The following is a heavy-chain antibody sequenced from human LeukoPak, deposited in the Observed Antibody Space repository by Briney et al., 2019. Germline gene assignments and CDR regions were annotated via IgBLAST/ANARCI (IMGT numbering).Heavy chain of an antibody. D-gene: IGHD2-15*01. CDR1: GYTFTDYY. CDR3: ARDREDIVVVVAAETDAFDI. V-gene: IGHV1-46*01. CDR2: INPSGGST. Sequence: ASVKVSCKASGYTFTDYYIHWVRQAPGQGLEWMGIINPSGGSTSYAQKFQGRVTMTRDTSTSTVYMELSSLRSEDTAVYYCARDREDIVVVVAAETDAFDIWGQGTMVTVSS. J-gene: IGHJ3*02.